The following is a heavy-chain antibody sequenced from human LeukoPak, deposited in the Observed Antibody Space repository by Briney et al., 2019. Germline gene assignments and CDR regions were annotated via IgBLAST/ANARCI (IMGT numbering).Heavy chain of an antibody. V-gene: IGHV3-66*01. CDR2: IYSGGST. Sequence: LSLTCAVSGGSISSGDYSWSWVRQAPGKGLEWVSVIYSGGSTYYADSVKGRFTISRDNSKNTLYLQMNSLRAEDTAVYYCARDFYFPYYYDSSGPRSYYGMDVWGQGTTVTVSS. CDR3: ARDFYFPYYYDSSGPRSYYGMDV. D-gene: IGHD3-22*01. CDR1: GGSISSGDYS. J-gene: IGHJ6*02.